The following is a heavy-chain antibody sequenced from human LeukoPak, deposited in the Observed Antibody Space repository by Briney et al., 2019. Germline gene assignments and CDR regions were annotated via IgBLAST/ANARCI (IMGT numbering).Heavy chain of an antibody. CDR2: ISYDGSNK. V-gene: IGHV3-30-3*01. CDR1: GFTFSSYA. Sequence: PGGSLRLSCAASGFTFSSYAMHWVRQAPGKGLEWVAVISYDGSNKYYADSVKGRFTISRDNSKNTLYLQMNSLRAEDTAVYYCARAKVTMVRGALVGSYYFDYWGQGTLVTVSS. CDR3: ARAKVTMVRGALVGSYYFDY. D-gene: IGHD3-10*01. J-gene: IGHJ4*02.